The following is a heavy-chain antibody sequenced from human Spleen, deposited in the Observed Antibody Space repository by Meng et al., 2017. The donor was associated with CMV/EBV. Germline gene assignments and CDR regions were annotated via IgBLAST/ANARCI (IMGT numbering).Heavy chain of an antibody. J-gene: IGHJ4*02. Sequence: ASVKVSCKASAYTFTDYYIHWVRQAPGQGPEWMGWINPKTGGTNYEQKFQGRVTMTRDTSLNTAYMELSRVTYDDTSVYYCARAVGYCSGGSCDWGQGTLVTVSS. V-gene: IGHV1-2*02. CDR1: AYTFTDYY. CDR2: INPKTGGT. D-gene: IGHD2-15*01. CDR3: ARAVGYCSGGSCD.